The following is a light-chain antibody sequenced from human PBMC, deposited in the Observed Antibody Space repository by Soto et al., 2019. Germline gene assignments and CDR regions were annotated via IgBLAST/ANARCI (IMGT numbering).Light chain of an antibody. J-gene: IGKJ5*01. Sequence: EIVLTQSPGTLSLSPGERATLSCRASQSVSNYLAWYQQKPGQAPRLLIYDTSNRATGIPARFSGSGSGTDFTLTISSLEPEDFAVYYCQLHSSWPTFGQGTRLEIK. CDR2: DTS. V-gene: IGKV3-11*01. CDR1: QSVSNY. CDR3: QLHSSWPT.